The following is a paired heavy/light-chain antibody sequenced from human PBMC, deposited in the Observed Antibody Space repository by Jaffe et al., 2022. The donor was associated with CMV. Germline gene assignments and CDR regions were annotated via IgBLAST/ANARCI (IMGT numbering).Light chain of an antibody. CDR1: SGHSNYA. V-gene: IGLV4-69*01. CDR3: QTWDSIFRVV. Sequence: QLVLTQSPSASASLGASVKLTCTLSSGHSNYAIAWHQQQPEKGPRFLMKLNSDGSHIKGDGIPGRFSGSSSGAERYLTISSLQSEDEADYYCQTWDSIFRVVFGGGTKLTVL. CDR2: LNSDGSH. J-gene: IGLJ3*02.
Heavy chain of an antibody. CDR1: GFTFSNYV. CDR3: AKDGGWGSSSWYSAFDM. Sequence: QVQLVESGGGVVQPGRSLRLSCSASGFTFSNYVMHWVRQAPDRGLEWVAIISDDGSKTYYAGSVEGRFIISRDNSKNTLYLQMNSLRPEDTTVYYCAKDGGWGSSSWYSAFDMWGQGTMVTVSS. J-gene: IGHJ3*02. D-gene: IGHD6-13*01. CDR2: ISDDGSKT. V-gene: IGHV3-30*18.